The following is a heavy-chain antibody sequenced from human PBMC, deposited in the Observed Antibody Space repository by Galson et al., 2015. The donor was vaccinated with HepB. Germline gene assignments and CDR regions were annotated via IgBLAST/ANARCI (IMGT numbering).Heavy chain of an antibody. CDR1: GGSFSGYY. CDR2: INHSGST. V-gene: IGHV4-34*01. CDR3: ARGRSSSWSPSDTLDEYFQH. J-gene: IGHJ1*01. Sequence: ETLSLTCAVYGGSFSGYYWSWIRQPPGKGLEWIGEINHSGSTNYNPSLKSRVTISVDTSKNQSSLKLSSVTAADTAVYYCARGRSSSWSPSDTLDEYFQHWGQGTLVTVSS. D-gene: IGHD6-13*01.